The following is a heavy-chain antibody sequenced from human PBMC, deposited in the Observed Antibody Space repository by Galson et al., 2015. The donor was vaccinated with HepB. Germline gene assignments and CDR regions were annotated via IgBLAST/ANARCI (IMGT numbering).Heavy chain of an antibody. V-gene: IGHV1-18*04. Sequence: SVKVSCKASGYTFTSYGISWVRQAPGQGLEWMGWISAYNGNTNYAQKLQGRVTMTTDTSTSTAYMELRSLRSDDTAVYYCARQYYDFWSGYLNGMDVWGQGTTVTVSS. CDR2: ISAYNGNT. J-gene: IGHJ6*02. CDR1: GYTFTSYG. CDR3: ARQYYDFWSGYLNGMDV. D-gene: IGHD3-3*01.